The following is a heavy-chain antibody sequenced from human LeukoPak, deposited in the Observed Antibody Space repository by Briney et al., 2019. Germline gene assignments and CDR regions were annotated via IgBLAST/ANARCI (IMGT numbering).Heavy chain of an antibody. J-gene: IGHJ4*02. CDR2: INPSGGST. V-gene: IGHV1-46*01. CDR1: GYTFTSYY. D-gene: IGHD3-9*01. Sequence: ASVKVSCKASGYTFTSYYMHWVRQAPGQGLEWMGIINPSGGSTSYAQKFQGRVTMTRDTSTSTVYMELSSLRSEDTAVYYCAREGGDILTGFEGNGFDYWGQGTLVTVSS. CDR3: AREGGDILTGFEGNGFDY.